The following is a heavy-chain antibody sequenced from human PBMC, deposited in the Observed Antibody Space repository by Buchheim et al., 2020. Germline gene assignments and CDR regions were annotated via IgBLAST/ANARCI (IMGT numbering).Heavy chain of an antibody. Sequence: VQLLESGGGLVQPGGSLRLSCEASGFTFSSYDMTWVRQAPGKGLEWVSSISDSGGSTYYADSVKGRFTVSRDNSKNTMYLQINSLRAEDTAVYYCAKERFWEGAVDFWGQGPL. J-gene: IGHJ4*02. CDR3: AKERFWEGAVDF. CDR2: ISDSGGST. V-gene: IGHV3-23*01. CDR1: GFTFSSYD. D-gene: IGHD3-3*01.